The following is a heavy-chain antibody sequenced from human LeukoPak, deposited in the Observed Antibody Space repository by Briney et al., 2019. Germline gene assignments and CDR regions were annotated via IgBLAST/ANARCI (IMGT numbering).Heavy chain of an antibody. CDR3: ARGSQRGAAANYYGMDV. Sequence: GGSLRLSCAASGFTLSSYWMHWVRQAPGKGLVWVSRINSDGSSTIYADSVKGRFTISTNNAKNTLYLQMNSLRAEDTAVYYCARGSQRGAAANYYGMDVWGQGTTVTVSS. J-gene: IGHJ6*02. CDR2: INSDGSST. V-gene: IGHV3-74*01. CDR1: GFTLSSYW. D-gene: IGHD2-2*01.